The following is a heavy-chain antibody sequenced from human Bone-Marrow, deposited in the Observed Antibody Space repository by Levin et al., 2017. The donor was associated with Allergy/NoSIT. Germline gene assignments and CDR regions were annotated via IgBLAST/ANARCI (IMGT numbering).Heavy chain of an antibody. J-gene: IGHJ4*02. Sequence: GASVKVSCKASGYTFTGYYMHWVRQAPGQGLEWMGRINPNSGGTNYAQKFQGRVTMTRDTSISTAYMELSRLRSDDTAVYYCARDHLKEYSSSSPVDYWGQGTLVTVSS. D-gene: IGHD6-6*01. CDR1: GYTFTGYY. CDR3: ARDHLKEYSSSSPVDY. V-gene: IGHV1-2*06. CDR2: INPNSGGT.